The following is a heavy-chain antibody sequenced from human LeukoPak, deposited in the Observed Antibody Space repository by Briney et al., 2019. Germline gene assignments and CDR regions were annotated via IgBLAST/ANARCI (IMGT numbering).Heavy chain of an antibody. D-gene: IGHD3-10*01. J-gene: IGHJ4*02. CDR3: ARDRGPRMGFMVREAYDY. CDR2: INTDGSIT. Sequence: GGSLRLSCAASGFTVSSNYMNWVRQAPGKGLVWVSRINTDGSITNYADSVKGRFSISRDNAKNTLYLQMSSLRAEDTAVYYCARDRGPRMGFMVREAYDYWGQGTLVTVSS. V-gene: IGHV3-74*01. CDR1: GFTVSSNY.